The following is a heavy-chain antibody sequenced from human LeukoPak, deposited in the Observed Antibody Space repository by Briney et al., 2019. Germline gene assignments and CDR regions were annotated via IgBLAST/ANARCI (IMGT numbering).Heavy chain of an antibody. CDR3: ANPSSFDY. CDR1: GFTVSTNY. Sequence: GGSLRLSCVVSGFTVSTNYMSWVRQAPGKGLEWVSAISGSGGSTYYADSVKGRFTISRDNSKNTLYLQMNSLRAEDTAVYYCANPSSFDYWGQGTLVTVSS. V-gene: IGHV3-23*01. J-gene: IGHJ4*02. D-gene: IGHD6-13*01. CDR2: ISGSGGST.